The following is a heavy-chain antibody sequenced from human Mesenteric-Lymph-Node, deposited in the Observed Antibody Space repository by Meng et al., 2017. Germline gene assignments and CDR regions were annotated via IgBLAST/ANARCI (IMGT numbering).Heavy chain of an antibody. V-gene: IGHV3-74*03. CDR3: TRIDSLGPWTNDY. CDR2: INPEGNSP. J-gene: IGHJ4*02. CDR1: GFTFSNYY. Sequence: GESLKISCAASGFTFSNYYMHWVRRAPGKGLVWVSAINPEGNSPTYADSVKGRFTMSRDNAKNTLYLYMDSLRAEDTAMYYCTRIDSLGPWTNDYWGQGTLVTVSS. D-gene: IGHD3/OR15-3a*01.